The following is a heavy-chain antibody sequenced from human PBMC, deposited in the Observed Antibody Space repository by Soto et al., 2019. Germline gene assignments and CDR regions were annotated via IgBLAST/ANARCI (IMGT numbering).Heavy chain of an antibody. CDR1: GFTCSSYW. D-gene: IGHD3-10*01. CDR2: INQDGSEK. CDR3: AKDLTYYGSAPGSDYNPISEAY. Sequence: EVYLVESGGGLVQPGASLRLSCAASGFTCSSYWMTWVRQATGKGLEWVANINQDGSEKYYVDSVRGRFSISRDNAKNSLSLQMSSLRAEDTAVYYCAKDLTYYGSAPGSDYNPISEAYWGQGTLVTVSS. V-gene: IGHV3-7*01. J-gene: IGHJ4*02.